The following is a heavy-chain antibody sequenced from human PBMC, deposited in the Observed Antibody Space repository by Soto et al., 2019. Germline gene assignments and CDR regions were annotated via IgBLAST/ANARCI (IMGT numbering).Heavy chain of an antibody. D-gene: IGHD3-10*01. J-gene: IGHJ5*02. Sequence: VQLVESGGGLIQPGGSLRLSCAASGFTVSTKYMNWVRQAPGRGLEWVSVIYPGGNTYYTDSVKGRFTISRDSSRNTMFLQMNSRRAEDTALYYCAGETYYYGSGNYGWFDPWGQGTLVTVSS. CDR1: GFTVSTKY. V-gene: IGHV3-53*01. CDR2: IYPGGNT. CDR3: AGETYYYGSGNYGWFDP.